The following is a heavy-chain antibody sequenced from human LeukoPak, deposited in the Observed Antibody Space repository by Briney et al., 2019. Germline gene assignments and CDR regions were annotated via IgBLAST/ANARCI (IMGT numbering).Heavy chain of an antibody. J-gene: IGHJ4*02. Sequence: GASVKVSCKASGYTFTSYYMHWVRQAPGQGLEWMGWINAGNGNTKYSQKFQGRVTITRDTSASTAYMELSSLRSEDTAVYYCARDRRYYDFWSGYSVELPDYWGQGTLVTVSS. CDR3: ARDRRYYDFWSGYSVELPDY. D-gene: IGHD3-3*01. CDR1: GYTFTSYY. CDR2: INAGNGNT. V-gene: IGHV1-3*01.